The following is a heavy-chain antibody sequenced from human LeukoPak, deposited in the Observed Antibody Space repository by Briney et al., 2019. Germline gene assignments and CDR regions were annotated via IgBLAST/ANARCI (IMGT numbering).Heavy chain of an antibody. CDR1: GGSISGYY. J-gene: IGHJ4*02. V-gene: IGHV4-59*08. CDR3: TRHYCSGGNCYYFDH. Sequence: PSETLSLTCTVSGGSISGYYWSWIRQPPGQGLEWIGFIYYRGTSKYNPSLMSRVTMSVDTSKNQVSLKLSSVTAADTAVYYCTRHYCSGGNCYYFDHWGQGTLVTVSS. D-gene: IGHD2-15*01. CDR2: IYYRGTS.